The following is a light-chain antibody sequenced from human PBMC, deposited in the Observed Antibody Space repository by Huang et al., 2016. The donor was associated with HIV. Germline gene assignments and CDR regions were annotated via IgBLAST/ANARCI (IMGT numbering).Light chain of an antibody. Sequence: DIQMTQSPSTLSASVGDRVTITCRASQSISIWLACYQQKPGKAPKLLIYDTSSLQSGVPSRFSGSGSGTEFSLTISSLQPDDFATYYCQQCNTYPYTFGQGTKLEIK. CDR2: DTS. CDR1: QSISIW. V-gene: IGKV1-5*01. CDR3: QQCNTYPYT. J-gene: IGKJ2*01.